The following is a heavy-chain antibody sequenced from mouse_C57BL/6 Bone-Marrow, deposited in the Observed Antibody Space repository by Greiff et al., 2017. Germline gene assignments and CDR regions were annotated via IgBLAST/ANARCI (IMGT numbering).Heavy chain of an antibody. CDR2: IDPSDSYT. J-gene: IGHJ2*01. V-gene: IGHV1-59*01. CDR1: GYTLTSYW. CDR3: TRREDLDYIDY. Sequence: VQLQQSGAELVRPGTSVKLSCKASGYTLTSYWMNWVKQRPGQGLEWIGVIDPSDSYTNYNQKFTGKATLTVETSSSTAYMQLSSLTSEDSAVYYCTRREDLDYIDYWGQGTTLTVSS.